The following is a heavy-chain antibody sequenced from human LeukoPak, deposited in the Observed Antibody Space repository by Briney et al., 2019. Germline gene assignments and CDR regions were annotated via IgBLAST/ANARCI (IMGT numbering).Heavy chain of an antibody. CDR3: ARDSGYDSYGMDV. CDR1: GYTFTGYY. D-gene: IGHD5-12*01. V-gene: IGHV1-2*02. Sequence: ASVKDSCKASGYTFTGYYMHWVRQAPGQGLEWMGWINPNSGGTNYAQKFQGRVTMTRDTSISTAYMELSRLRSDDTAVYYCARDSGYDSYGMDVWGQGTTVTVSS. J-gene: IGHJ6*02. CDR2: INPNSGGT.